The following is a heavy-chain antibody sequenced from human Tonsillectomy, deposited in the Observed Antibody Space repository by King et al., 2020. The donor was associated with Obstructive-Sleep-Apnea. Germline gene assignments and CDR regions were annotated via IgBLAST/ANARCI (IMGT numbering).Heavy chain of an antibody. CDR3: ARDGSRGVATSGYFDS. Sequence: QLVESGGGVVQPGRSLRLSCAASGFTFNNYPLNWVRQAPGKGLEWLAVISYDGRRKHYADSVKGRFTISRDNPKNTLYMHMNSLRIEDTAVYYCARDGSRGVATSGYFDSWGQGTLVTVSS. D-gene: IGHD2-21*02. J-gene: IGHJ4*02. V-gene: IGHV3-30*04. CDR2: ISYDGRRK. CDR1: GFTFNNYP.